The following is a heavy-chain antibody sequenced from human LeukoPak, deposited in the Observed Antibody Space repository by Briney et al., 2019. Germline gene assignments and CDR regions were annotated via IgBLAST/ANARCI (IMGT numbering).Heavy chain of an antibody. CDR2: IYYSGST. CDR1: GGSISSSSYY. Sequence: SETLSPTCTVSGGSISSSSYYWGWIRQPPGKGLEWIGSIYYSGSTYYNPSLKSRVTISVDTSKNQFSLKLGSVTAADTAVYYCASGLAAAGTGPAGYWGQGTLVTVSS. J-gene: IGHJ4*02. V-gene: IGHV4-39*01. CDR3: ASGLAAAGTGPAGY. D-gene: IGHD6-13*01.